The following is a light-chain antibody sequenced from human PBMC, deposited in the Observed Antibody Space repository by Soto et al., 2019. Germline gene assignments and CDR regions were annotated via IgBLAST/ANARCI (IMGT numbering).Light chain of an antibody. V-gene: IGLV1-40*01. CDR3: QSYDSSLSEV. CDR2: GNS. Sequence: QSVLTQPPSVSGAPGQRVTISCTGSSSNIGAGYDVHWYQQLPGTAPKLLIYGNSNRPSGVPDRFSGSKSGTSASLAITGLQAEDEADYYCQSYDSSLSEVFGTGTKLTVI. J-gene: IGLJ1*01. CDR1: SSNIGAGYD.